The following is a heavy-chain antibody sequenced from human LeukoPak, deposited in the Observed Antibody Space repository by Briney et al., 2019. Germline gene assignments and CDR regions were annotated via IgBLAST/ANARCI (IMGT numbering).Heavy chain of an antibody. CDR1: GFTFSSYG. Sequence: PGGSLRLSCAASGFTFSSYGMHWVRQAPGRGLEWVAFIQHDGNDKYYADSVKGRFTISRDNSKNALYLQMNSLRTEDTAVYNCPRGWPHFDYWGQGTLVTVSS. CDR3: PRGWPHFDY. J-gene: IGHJ4*02. V-gene: IGHV3-30*02. D-gene: IGHD6-19*01. CDR2: IQHDGNDK.